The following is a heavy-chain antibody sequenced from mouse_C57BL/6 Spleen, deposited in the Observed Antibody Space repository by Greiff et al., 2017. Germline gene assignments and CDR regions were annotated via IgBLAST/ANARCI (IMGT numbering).Heavy chain of an antibody. V-gene: IGHV1-15*01. J-gene: IGHJ3*01. CDR1: GYTFTDYE. CDR3: TTLPGGGFAY. CDR2: IDPETGGT. Sequence: VQLQQSGAELVRPGASVTLSCKASGYTFTDYEMHWVKQTPVHGLEWIGAIDPETGGTAYNQKFKGKAILTADKSSSTAYMGLRSLTSEDSAVYYCTTLPGGGFAYWGQGTLVTVSA.